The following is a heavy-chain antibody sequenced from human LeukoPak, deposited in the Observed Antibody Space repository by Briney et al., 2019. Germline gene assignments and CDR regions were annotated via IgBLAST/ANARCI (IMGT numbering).Heavy chain of an antibody. Sequence: SETLSLTCTVSGGSISNSNYYWGWIRQPPGKGLEWIGYIYYSGSTNYNPSLKSRVTISVDTSKNQFSLKLSSVTAADTAVYYCARASIRDYYDSSGARQDAFDIWGQGTMVTVSS. CDR2: IYYSGST. D-gene: IGHD3-22*01. CDR1: GGSISNSNYY. V-gene: IGHV4-61*05. CDR3: ARASIRDYYDSSGARQDAFDI. J-gene: IGHJ3*02.